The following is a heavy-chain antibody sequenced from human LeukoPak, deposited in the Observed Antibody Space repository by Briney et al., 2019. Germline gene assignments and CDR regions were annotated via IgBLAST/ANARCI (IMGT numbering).Heavy chain of an antibody. CDR1: GGSFSGYY. CDR2: INHSGST. V-gene: IGHV4-34*01. D-gene: IGHD3-16*01. Sequence: SETLSLTCAVYGGSFSGYYWSWIRQPPGKGLEWIGEINHSGSTNYNPSLKSRVTISVDTSKNQFSLKLSSVTAADTAVYYCARHRLPGEPGPSGSKIPAVNWFDPWGQGTLVTVSS. J-gene: IGHJ5*02. CDR3: ARHRLPGEPGPSGSKIPAVNWFDP.